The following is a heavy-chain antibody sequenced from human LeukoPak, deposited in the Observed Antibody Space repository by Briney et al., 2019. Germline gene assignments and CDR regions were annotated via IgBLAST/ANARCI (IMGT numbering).Heavy chain of an antibody. CDR1: GFTVSSNY. CDR2: IYRGGST. Sequence: GGSLRLSCVASGFTVSSNYMNWVRQAPGKGLEWVSVIYRGGSTYYADSVKGRFTISRDNAKNSLYLQMNSLRAEDTAVYYCARDSDYDSRGFDYWGQGTLVTVSS. J-gene: IGHJ4*02. V-gene: IGHV3-53*01. CDR3: ARDSDYDSRGFDY. D-gene: IGHD3-22*01.